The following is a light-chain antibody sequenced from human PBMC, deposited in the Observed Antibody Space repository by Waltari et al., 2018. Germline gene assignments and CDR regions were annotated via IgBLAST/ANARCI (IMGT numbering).Light chain of an antibody. J-gene: IGLJ3*02. V-gene: IGLV4-69*01. CDR1: SGHSTNI. Sequence: QLVLTQSPSASASLGASVKLTCTLSSGHSTNIIAWHQQQPEKGPRYLMKVNSDGSHSKGDQIPDRFSGSSSGAEHYLTISSLQSEDGADYYCQTGGHGTWVFGGGTKLTVL. CDR2: VNSDGSH. CDR3: QTGGHGTWV.